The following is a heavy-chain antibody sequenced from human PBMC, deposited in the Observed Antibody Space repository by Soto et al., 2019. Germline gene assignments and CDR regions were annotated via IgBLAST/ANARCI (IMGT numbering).Heavy chain of an antibody. D-gene: IGHD1-20*01. CDR3: ARDLAWYNWNPHPYYYYGMDV. CDR1: GYTFTSYG. V-gene: IGHV1-18*01. Sequence: QVQLVQSGAEVKKPGASVKVSCKASGYTFTSYGISWVRQAPGQGLEWMGWISAYNGNTNYAQKLQGRVTMTTDTCTSTAYMELRSLRSDDTAVYYCARDLAWYNWNPHPYYYYGMDVWGQGTTVTVSS. CDR2: ISAYNGNT. J-gene: IGHJ6*02.